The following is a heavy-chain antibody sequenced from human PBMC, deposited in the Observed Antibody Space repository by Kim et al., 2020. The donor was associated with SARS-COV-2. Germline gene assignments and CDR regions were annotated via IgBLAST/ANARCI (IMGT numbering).Heavy chain of an antibody. Sequence: ASVKVSCEASGYTFTSYAFHWVRQAPGQGLEWMGWIDADNGNTKYSQKFQGRVTITWDTSARTAYMELSSLRSEDTAVYYCARNEDYWGQGTLVTVSS. J-gene: IGHJ4*02. CDR2: IDADNGNT. V-gene: IGHV1-3*01. CDR3: ARNEDY. CDR1: GYTFTSYA.